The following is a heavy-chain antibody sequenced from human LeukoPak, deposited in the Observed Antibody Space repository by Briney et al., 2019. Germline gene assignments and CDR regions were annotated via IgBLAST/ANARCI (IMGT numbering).Heavy chain of an antibody. CDR3: ARGLPSHPLDY. Sequence: PSETLSLTCSVSGVSISSGSNYWGWIRQPPGKTLEWIGSIYSSGSTYYNSSLKSRVIILIDTSKNHFSLTLSSVTAADTAVYYCARGLPSHPLDYWGQGTLVTVSS. CDR2: IYSSGST. CDR1: GVSISSGSNY. V-gene: IGHV4-39*02. J-gene: IGHJ4*02.